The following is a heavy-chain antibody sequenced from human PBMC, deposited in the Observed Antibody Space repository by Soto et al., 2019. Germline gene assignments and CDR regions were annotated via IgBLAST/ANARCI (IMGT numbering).Heavy chain of an antibody. J-gene: IGHJ6*03. Sequence: PSETLPLTCAVYGGSFSGYYWSWIRQPPGKGLEWIGEINHSGSTNYNPSLKSRVTISVDTSKNQFSLKLSSVTAADTAVYYCARGRITIFGVVIVDYYYYMDVWGKGTTVTVSS. CDR3: ARGRITIFGVVIVDYYYYMDV. CDR2: INHSGST. CDR1: GGSFSGYY. V-gene: IGHV4-34*01. D-gene: IGHD3-3*01.